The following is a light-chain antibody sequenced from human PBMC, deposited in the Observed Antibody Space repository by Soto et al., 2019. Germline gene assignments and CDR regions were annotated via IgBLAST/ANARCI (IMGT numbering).Light chain of an antibody. J-gene: IGKJ1*01. CDR3: LQHNNYPRT. CDR1: QGISND. Sequence: DIQMTKYPTTLSASVGDRVTINCRASQGISNDLAWYQQKPGNAPQRLIYATSRLQSGVPSRFSGSGSGTEFTLTISCLHPEDFATYYCLQHNNYPRTFGQGTKVDI. CDR2: ATS. V-gene: IGKV1-17*01.